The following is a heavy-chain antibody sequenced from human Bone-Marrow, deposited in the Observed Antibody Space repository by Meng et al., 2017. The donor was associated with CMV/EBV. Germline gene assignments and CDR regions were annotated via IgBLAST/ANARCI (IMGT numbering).Heavy chain of an antibody. CDR2: IYPGDSDT. V-gene: IGHV5-51*01. J-gene: IGHJ5*02. CDR3: ARGIGRLQQPLTP. CDR1: GYSFTSYW. Sequence: KVSCKGSGYSFTSYWIGWVRQMPGKGLEWMGIIYPGDSDTRYSPSFQGQVTISADKSISTAYLQWSSLKASDTAMYYCARGIGRLQQPLTPWGQGNLVNVAS. D-gene: IGHD4-11*01.